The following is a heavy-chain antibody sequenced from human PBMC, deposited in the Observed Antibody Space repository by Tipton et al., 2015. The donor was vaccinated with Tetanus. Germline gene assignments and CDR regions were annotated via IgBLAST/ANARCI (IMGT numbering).Heavy chain of an antibody. CDR2: IYYSGST. CDR1: GGSISSSDYY. CDR3: DH. V-gene: IGHV4-39*01. Sequence: GLVKPSETLSLTCTVSGGSISSSDYYWGWVRQSPGKGLEWVGSIYYSGSTYYSPSLRSRVTMSVDTSRNQLSLNLNSVAAADTAVYYFDHWGQGSLVTVSS. J-gene: IGHJ5*02.